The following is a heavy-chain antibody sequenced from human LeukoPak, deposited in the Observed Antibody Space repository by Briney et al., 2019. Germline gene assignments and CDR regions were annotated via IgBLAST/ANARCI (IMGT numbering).Heavy chain of an antibody. J-gene: IGHJ6*02. CDR2: ISWSGGSI. Sequence: GGSLRLSCVVSGIVFDDYAMNWVRQVPGKGLEWVSGISWSGGSIGYADSVKGRFTVFRDNAKNSLYLQINDLKTEDTAVYYCGKDIGGEYYGRGGMDVWGRGTTVTVS. V-gene: IGHV3-9*01. CDR1: GIVFDDYA. CDR3: GKDIGGEYYGRGGMDV. D-gene: IGHD3-16*01.